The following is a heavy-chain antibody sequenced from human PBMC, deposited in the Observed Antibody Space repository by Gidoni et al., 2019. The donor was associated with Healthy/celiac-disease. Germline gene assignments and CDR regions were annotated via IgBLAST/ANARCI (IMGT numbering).Heavy chain of an antibody. V-gene: IGHV4-34*01. CDR2: INHSGST. Sequence: QVQLQQWGAGLFKPSETLSLTCAVYVGSFSGYYWSWSRQPPGKGMEWIGEINHSGSTNYNPSLKSRVTISVDTSKNQFSLKLSSVTAADTAVYYCARGVGAPGCMDVWGQGTTVTVSS. D-gene: IGHD3-3*01. CDR1: VGSFSGYY. CDR3: ARGVGAPGCMDV. J-gene: IGHJ6*02.